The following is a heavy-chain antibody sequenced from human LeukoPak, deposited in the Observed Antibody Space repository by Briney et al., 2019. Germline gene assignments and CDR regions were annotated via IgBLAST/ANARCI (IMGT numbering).Heavy chain of an antibody. J-gene: IGHJ6*02. CDR3: ARVQQPSGIQGYYYGMDV. V-gene: IGHV3-48*03. D-gene: IGHD6-13*01. Sequence: PGGSLRLSCAASGFTFSSYEMKWVRQAPGKGLEWVSHISGGGGTTYYAGSLKGRFIISRDNSRSSLYLQMNSLRGEDTAVYYCARVQQPSGIQGYYYGMDVWGQGTTVTVSS. CDR1: GFTFSSYE. CDR2: ISGGGGTT.